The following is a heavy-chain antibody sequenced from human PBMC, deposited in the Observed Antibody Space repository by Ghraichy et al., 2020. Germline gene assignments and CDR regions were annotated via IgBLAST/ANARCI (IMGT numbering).Heavy chain of an antibody. CDR2: IYYSGST. Sequence: SETLSLTCTVSGGSISSSSYYWGWIRQPPGKGLEWIGSIYYSGSTYYNPSLKSRVTISVDTSKNQFSLKLSSVTAADTAVYYCARGPKYYDFWSGPDGGFAPWGQGSLVTVSS. V-gene: IGHV4-39*01. CDR1: GGSISSSSYY. D-gene: IGHD3-3*01. J-gene: IGHJ5*02. CDR3: ARGPKYYDFWSGPDGGFAP.